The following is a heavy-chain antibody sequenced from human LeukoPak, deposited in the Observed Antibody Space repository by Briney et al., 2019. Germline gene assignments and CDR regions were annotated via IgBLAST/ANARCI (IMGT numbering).Heavy chain of an antibody. D-gene: IGHD2-21*01. V-gene: IGHV1-2*02. CDR3: ARADRLHGGPYLIGP. CDR1: GYNFTDYY. CDR2: INPNSGGT. J-gene: IGHJ5*02. Sequence: ASVKVSCKTSGYNFTDYYMHWVRQAPGQGLEWMGWINPNSGGTSSAQKFQGRVTMTRDTSITTVYMGMSWLTSDDTAIYYCARADRLHGGPYLIGPWGQGTLVTVSS.